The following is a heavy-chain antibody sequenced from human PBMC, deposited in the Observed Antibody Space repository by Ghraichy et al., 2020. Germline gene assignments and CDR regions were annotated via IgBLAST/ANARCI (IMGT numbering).Heavy chain of an antibody. V-gene: IGHV3-30*18. Sequence: GGSLRLSCADSGVTFSTYGMHWVRQVPGKGLDWVALISNDGRSTSYADSVKGRFTISRDNSKNTLYLQMNSLRPEDTAVYYCAKGRPLPEWDYWGQGTLVTVSS. CDR3: AKGRPLPEWDY. CDR1: GVTFSTYG. CDR2: ISNDGRST. D-gene: IGHD3-3*01. J-gene: IGHJ4*02.